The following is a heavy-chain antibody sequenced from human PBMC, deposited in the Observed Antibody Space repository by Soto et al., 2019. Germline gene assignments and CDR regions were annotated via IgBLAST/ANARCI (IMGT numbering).Heavy chain of an antibody. V-gene: IGHV6-1*01. CDR3: ARVVAAADTVDWFDP. CDR1: GDSVSNNSVA. Sequence: SQTLSLTCAISGDSVSNNSVAWNWIRQSPSRGLEWLGRTYYRSKWSSDYALSVRSRITINPDTSKNQFSLQLNSVTPEDTAVYYCARVVAAADTVDWFDPWGQGTLVTVSS. CDR2: TYYRSKWSS. J-gene: IGHJ5*02. D-gene: IGHD6-13*01.